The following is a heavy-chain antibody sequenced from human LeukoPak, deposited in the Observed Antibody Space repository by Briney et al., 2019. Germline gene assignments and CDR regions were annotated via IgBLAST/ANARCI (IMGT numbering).Heavy chain of an antibody. V-gene: IGHV3-23*01. Sequence: GGSLRLSCAASGFTFRNYAMSWVRQAPGKGLEWVSTLSGNNGDTYNADSVKGRFTISRDNSKDTLYLQLTSPRAEDTAVYYCAKTRHDISILDSWGQGTLVTVSS. J-gene: IGHJ4*02. CDR2: LSGNNGDT. CDR1: GFTFRNYA. D-gene: IGHD6-6*01. CDR3: AKTRHDISILDS.